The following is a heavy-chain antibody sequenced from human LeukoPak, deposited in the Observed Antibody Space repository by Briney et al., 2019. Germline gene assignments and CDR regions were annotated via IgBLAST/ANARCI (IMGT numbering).Heavy chain of an antibody. CDR3: VKDFQLHY. CDR2: MKQDGSEK. V-gene: IGHV3-7*01. CDR1: GFTFSSCW. J-gene: IGHJ4*02. Sequence: GGSLRLSCVASGFTFSSCWMSWDRQAPGKGLEWVANMKQDGSEKSCVGSVKGRFTISRDNAKNSLYLQMDSLRADDTAIYYCVKDFQLHYWGQGTLVTVSS. D-gene: IGHD2-2*01.